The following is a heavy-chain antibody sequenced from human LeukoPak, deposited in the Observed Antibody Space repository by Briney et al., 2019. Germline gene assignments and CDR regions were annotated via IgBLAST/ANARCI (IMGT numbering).Heavy chain of an antibody. D-gene: IGHD6-13*01. CDR3: AKSARYSSSWYPPFDY. J-gene: IGHJ4*02. CDR2: ISGSGGST. CDR1: GFTFSSYG. V-gene: IGHV3-23*01. Sequence: PGGSLRLSCAASGFTFSSYGMSWVRQAPGKGLEWVSGISGSGGSTYYADSVKGRFTISRDNSKNTLYLQMNSLRAEDTAVYYCAKSARYSSSWYPPFDYWGQGTLVTVSS.